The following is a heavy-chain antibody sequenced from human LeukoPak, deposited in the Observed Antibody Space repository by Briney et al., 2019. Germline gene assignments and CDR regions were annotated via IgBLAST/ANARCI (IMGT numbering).Heavy chain of an antibody. Sequence: ASVKVSCKASGCTFTSYGISWVRQAPGQGREWMGWISAYNGNTNYAQKLQGRVTMTTDTSTSTAYIELRSLRSDDTAVYYCARGKGDPLYYYYYYMDVWGKGTTVTISS. D-gene: IGHD2-21*02. J-gene: IGHJ6*03. CDR3: ARGKGDPLYYYYYYMDV. CDR2: ISAYNGNT. V-gene: IGHV1-18*01. CDR1: GCTFTSYG.